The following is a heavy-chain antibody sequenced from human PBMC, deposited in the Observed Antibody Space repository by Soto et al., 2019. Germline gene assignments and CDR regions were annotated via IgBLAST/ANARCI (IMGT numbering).Heavy chain of an antibody. J-gene: IGHJ5*02. D-gene: IGHD6-13*01. V-gene: IGHV3-11*01. CDR2: ISSSGSTI. CDR3: ARDNRAAAAARSWFDP. CDR1: GFTFSDYY. Sequence: NPGGSLRLSCAASGFTFSDYYMSWIRQAPGKGLEWVSYISSSGSTIYYADSVKGRFTISRDNARNSLYLQMNSLRAEDTAVYYCARDNRAAAAARSWFDPWGQGTLVTVSS.